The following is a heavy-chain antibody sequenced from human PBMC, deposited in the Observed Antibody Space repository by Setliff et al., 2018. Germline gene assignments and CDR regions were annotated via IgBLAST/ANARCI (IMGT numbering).Heavy chain of an antibody. J-gene: IGHJ6*02. CDR3: ARDRTAYTYGLDV. CDR2: IYHNGNT. V-gene: IGHV4-59*02. CDR1: GGSVSPYF. D-gene: IGHD3-16*01. Sequence: SETLSLTCTVSGGSVSPYFWSWIRQPPGKGLEWIGYIYHNGNTNLNPSLRSRVDMSVDTSKNQFVLNLKAVTAADTAVYYCARDRTAYTYGLDVWGQGTTVTVSS.